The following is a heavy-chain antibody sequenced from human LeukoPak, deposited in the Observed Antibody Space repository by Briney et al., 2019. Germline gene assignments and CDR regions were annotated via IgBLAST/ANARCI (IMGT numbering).Heavy chain of an antibody. CDR2: INPSGGST. J-gene: IGHJ4*02. D-gene: IGHD4-23*01. Sequence: ASVKVSCKASGYTFTSYYMHWVRQAPGQGLEWMGIINPSGGSTSYAQKFQGRVTMTRDMSTSTVYMELSSLRSEDTAVYYCARDSDLDYGGNTRGWFCVGYWGQGTLVTVSS. CDR3: ARDSDLDYGGNTRGWFCVGY. V-gene: IGHV1-46*01. CDR1: GYTFTSYY.